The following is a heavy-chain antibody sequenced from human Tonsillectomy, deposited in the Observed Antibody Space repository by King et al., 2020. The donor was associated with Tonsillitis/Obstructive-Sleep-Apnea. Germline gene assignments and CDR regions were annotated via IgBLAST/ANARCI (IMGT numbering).Heavy chain of an antibody. CDR3: AKDIGYCSGGSCQVGYYFDY. V-gene: IGHV3-43*01. D-gene: IGHD2-15*01. CDR2: ISWDGGST. CDR1: GFTFDDYT. J-gene: IGHJ4*02. Sequence: VQLVESGGVVVQPGGYLRLSCAASGFTFDDYTMHWVRQAPGKGLEWVSLISWDGGSTYYADSVKGRFTISRDNSKNSLYLQMNSLRTEDTALYYCAKDIGYCSGGSCQVGYYFDYWGQGTLVTVSS.